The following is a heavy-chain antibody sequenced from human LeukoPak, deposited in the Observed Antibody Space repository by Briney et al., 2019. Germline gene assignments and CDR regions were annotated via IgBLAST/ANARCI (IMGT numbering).Heavy chain of an antibody. J-gene: IGHJ4*02. D-gene: IGHD7-27*01. V-gene: IGHV3-30-3*02. CDR2: ISYDGSNK. CDR1: GFTFSSYA. Sequence: GGSLRLSCAASGFTFSSYAMHWVRQAPGKGLEWVAVISYDGSNKYYADSVKGRFTISRDNSKNTLYLQMNSLRAEDTAVYYCAKLSLDLGTHWGQGTLVTVSS. CDR3: AKLSLDLGTH.